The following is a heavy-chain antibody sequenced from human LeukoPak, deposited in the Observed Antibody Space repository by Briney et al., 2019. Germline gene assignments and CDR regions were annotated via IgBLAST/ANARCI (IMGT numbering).Heavy chain of an antibody. J-gene: IGHJ4*02. D-gene: IGHD3-10*01. Sequence: GGSLRLSCAASGFTFNTYTMNWVRQAPGKGLEWVSAITAGGDGTYYADFVKGRFTISRDNSKNTLYLQMNSLRAEDTAAYYCAKGTERYREVSSFDFWGQGTLVTVSS. CDR2: ITAGGDGT. CDR3: AKGTERYREVSSFDF. V-gene: IGHV3-23*01. CDR1: GFTFNTYT.